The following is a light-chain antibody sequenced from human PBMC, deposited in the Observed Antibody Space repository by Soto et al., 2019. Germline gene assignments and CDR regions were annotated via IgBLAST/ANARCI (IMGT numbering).Light chain of an antibody. Sequence: DIVMTQSPDSLAVSLGERATINCKSSQSVLYSSHNKNYLAWYQQKPGQPPNLLIYWASTRESGVPDRFSGSGSGTDFTLIISTLQAEDVAVYYCQQYYNTPVTFGGGTKVEIK. CDR3: QQYYNTPVT. CDR1: QSVLYSSHNKNY. J-gene: IGKJ4*01. V-gene: IGKV4-1*01. CDR2: WAS.